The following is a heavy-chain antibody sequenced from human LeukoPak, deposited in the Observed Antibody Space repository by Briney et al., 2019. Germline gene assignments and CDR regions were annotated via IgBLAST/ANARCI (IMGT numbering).Heavy chain of an antibody. V-gene: IGHV1-69*13. CDR2: IIPIFGTA. CDR1: GGTFSSYA. D-gene: IGHD3-9*01. J-gene: IGHJ4*02. Sequence: SVTVSCKASGGTFSSYAISWVRQAPGQGLEWMGGIIPIFGTANYAQKFQGRVTITADESTSTAYMELSSLRSEDTAVYYCARNRNDILTGYYFDYWGQGTLVTVSS. CDR3: ARNRNDILTGYYFDY.